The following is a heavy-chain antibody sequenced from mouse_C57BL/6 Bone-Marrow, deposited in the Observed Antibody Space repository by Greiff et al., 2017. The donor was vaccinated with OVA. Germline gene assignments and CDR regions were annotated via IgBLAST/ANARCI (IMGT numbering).Heavy chain of an antibody. CDR3: ASGYGNYGGFFAY. CDR1: GYTFTSYG. CDR2: IYLGNGYT. J-gene: IGHJ3*01. V-gene: IGHV1-58*01. D-gene: IGHD2-1*01. Sequence: VQLKQSGAELVRPGSSVKMSCKTSGYTFTSYGINWVKQRPGQGLEWIGDIYLGNGYTEYNEKFKGKATLTSDTSSSTAYMQLSSLTSEDSAIYFCASGYGNYGGFFAYWGQGTLVTVSA.